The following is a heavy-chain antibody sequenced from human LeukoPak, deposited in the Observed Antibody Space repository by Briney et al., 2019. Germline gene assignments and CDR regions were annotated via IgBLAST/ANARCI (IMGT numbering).Heavy chain of an antibody. CDR1: GFTFSSYS. CDR2: ISSSSSTI. J-gene: IGHJ4*02. V-gene: IGHV3-48*01. D-gene: IGHD4-17*01. Sequence: GGSLRLSCAASGFTFSSYSMNWVRQAPGKGLEWVSYISSSSSTIYYADSVKGRFTISRDNAKNSLYLQMNSLRAEDTAVYYCARDPPTTVTVFDYWGQGTLVTVSS. CDR3: ARDPPTTVTVFDY.